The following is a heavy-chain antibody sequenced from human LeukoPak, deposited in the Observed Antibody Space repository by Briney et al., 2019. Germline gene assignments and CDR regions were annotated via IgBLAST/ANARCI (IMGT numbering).Heavy chain of an antibody. CDR3: AKGVLTGGVRGLFDY. CDR2: INPNSGGT. D-gene: IGHD3-10*01. Sequence: ASVKVSCKASGYTFTGYYMHWVRQAPGQGLEWMGWINPNSGGTNYAQKFQGWVTMTRDTSISTAYMELSRLRSDDTAVYYCAKGVLTGGVRGLFDYWGQGALVTVSS. V-gene: IGHV1-2*04. J-gene: IGHJ4*02. CDR1: GYTFTGYY.